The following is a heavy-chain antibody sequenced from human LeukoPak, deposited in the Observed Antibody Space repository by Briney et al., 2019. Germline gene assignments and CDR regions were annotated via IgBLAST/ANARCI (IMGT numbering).Heavy chain of an antibody. CDR1: GYTFTSSA. Sequence: ASVKVSCKTSGYTFTSSAMNWVRQAPGQGLEWMGWINTNTGNPTYVQGFTGRFVFSLDTSVNTAYLQINNLKAEDTAVYYCARDARMDYWGQGTLVTVSS. V-gene: IGHV7-4-1*02. CDR2: INTNTGNP. J-gene: IGHJ4*02. D-gene: IGHD2/OR15-2a*01. CDR3: ARDARMDY.